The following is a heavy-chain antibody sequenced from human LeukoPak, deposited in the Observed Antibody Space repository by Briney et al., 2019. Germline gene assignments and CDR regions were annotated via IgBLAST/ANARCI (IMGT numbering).Heavy chain of an antibody. CDR3: ARGGGLFDY. Sequence: SETLSLTCTVSGGSISSYYWSWIRQPPGKGLEWIGYIYFTGGTNYNPSLKSRVTMSIDTSKNQFSLKLNSVTAADTAFYYCARGGGLFDYWGQGSLVTVSS. CDR2: IYFTGGT. D-gene: IGHD3-10*01. J-gene: IGHJ4*02. CDR1: GGSISSYY. V-gene: IGHV4-59*01.